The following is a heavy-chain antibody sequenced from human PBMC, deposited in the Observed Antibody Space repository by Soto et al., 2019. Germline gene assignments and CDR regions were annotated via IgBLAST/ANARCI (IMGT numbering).Heavy chain of an antibody. D-gene: IGHD2-15*01. V-gene: IGHV1-2*04. Sequence: ASVKVSCKASGYTLTCYYMHWVRQAPGQGLEWMGWINPNSGGTNYAQKFQGWVTMTRDTSISTAYMELSRLRSDDTAVYYCAREGYCSGGSCYYYFDYWGQGTLVTVSS. CDR2: INPNSGGT. CDR3: AREGYCSGGSCYYYFDY. J-gene: IGHJ4*02. CDR1: GYTLTCYY.